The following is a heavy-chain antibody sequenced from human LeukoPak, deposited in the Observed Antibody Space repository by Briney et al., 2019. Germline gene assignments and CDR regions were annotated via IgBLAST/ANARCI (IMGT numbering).Heavy chain of an antibody. CDR1: GFTFSSYW. CDR2: IKEDGSQK. V-gene: IGHV3-7*04. J-gene: IGHJ4*02. CDR3: ARGLTRSDY. Sequence: GGSLRLSCAASGFTFSSYWMSWVRQSPGKGLEGVANIKEDGSQKYYVDSVKGRFTISRDNAKNSPYLQMNSLRGEDTAVYYCARGLTRSDYWGQGTLVTVSS.